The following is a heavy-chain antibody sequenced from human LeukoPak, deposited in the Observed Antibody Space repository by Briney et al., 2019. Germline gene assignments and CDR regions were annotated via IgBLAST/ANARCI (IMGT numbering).Heavy chain of an antibody. CDR2: IYYSGST. D-gene: IGHD1-26*01. V-gene: IGHV4-59*08. CDR1: GGSISSYY. Sequence: SETLSLTCTVSGGSISSYYWSWIRQPPGKGLEWIGYIYYSGSTNYNPSLKSRVTISVDTSKNQFSLKLSSVTAADTAVYYCARRGQTGYYVDWGQGILVTVSS. J-gene: IGHJ4*02. CDR3: ARRGQTGYYVD.